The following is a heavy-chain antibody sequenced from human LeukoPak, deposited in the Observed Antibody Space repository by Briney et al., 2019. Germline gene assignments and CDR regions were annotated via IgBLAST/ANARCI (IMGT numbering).Heavy chain of an antibody. Sequence: ASVKVSCTASGYTFTGYYMHWVRQAPGQGLEWMGWINPNSGGTNYAQTLHGRVTMTRDTSITTAYMELSRLQSDDTAVYYCALGSGSFVRGHWGQGTLVTVSS. CDR2: INPNSGGT. D-gene: IGHD7-27*01. J-gene: IGHJ4*02. V-gene: IGHV1-2*02. CDR3: ALGSGSFVRGH. CDR1: GYTFTGYY.